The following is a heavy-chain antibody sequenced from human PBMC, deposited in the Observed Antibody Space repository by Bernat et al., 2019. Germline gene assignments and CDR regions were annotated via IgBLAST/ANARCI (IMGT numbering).Heavy chain of an antibody. CDR1: GGSFSGYY. Sequence: QVQLQQWGAGLLKPSETLSLTCAVYGGSFSGYYWSWIRQPPGKGLEWIGETNHSGSTNYNPSLKSRVTISVNTSKNQFSLKVGSGTAADTAVFYCAGGGAKGYANWGQGTLVTVSS. CDR3: AGGGAKGYAN. V-gene: IGHV4-34*01. D-gene: IGHD5-12*01. J-gene: IGHJ4*02. CDR2: TNHSGST.